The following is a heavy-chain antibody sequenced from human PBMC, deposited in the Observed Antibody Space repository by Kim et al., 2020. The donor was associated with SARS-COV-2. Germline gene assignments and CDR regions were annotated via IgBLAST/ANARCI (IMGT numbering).Heavy chain of an antibody. CDR2: ISSSSSYI. CDR3: ARGGGQQLEGP. J-gene: IGHJ4*02. V-gene: IGHV3-21*01. Sequence: GGSLRLSCAASGFTFSSYSMNWVRQAPGKGLEWVSSISSSSSYIYYADSVKGRFTISRDNAKNSLYLQMNSLRAEDTAVYYCARGGGQQLEGPWGQGTLVTVSS. CDR1: GFTFSSYS. D-gene: IGHD6-13*01.